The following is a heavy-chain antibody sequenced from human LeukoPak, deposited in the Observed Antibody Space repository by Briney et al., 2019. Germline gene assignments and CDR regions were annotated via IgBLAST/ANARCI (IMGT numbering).Heavy chain of an antibody. CDR2: IIPIFGTA. CDR3: ARSARYSYGLGDFDY. CDR1: GGTFSSYA. Sequence: SVKVSCKASGGTFSSYAISWVRQAPGQGLEWMGGIIPIFGTANYAQKFQGRVTITADESTSTAYMELSSLRSEDTAVYYCARSARYSYGLGDFDYWGQGTLVTVSS. J-gene: IGHJ4*02. D-gene: IGHD5-18*01. V-gene: IGHV1-69*01.